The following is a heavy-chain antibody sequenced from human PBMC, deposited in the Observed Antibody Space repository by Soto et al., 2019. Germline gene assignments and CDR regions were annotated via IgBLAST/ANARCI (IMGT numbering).Heavy chain of an antibody. V-gene: IGHV4-38-2*01. CDR1: GYSISSGYD. CDR3: ARRGGAGLDY. Sequence: PSETLSLTCAVSGYSISSGYDWGWIRQPPGKGLEWIGSIYHSGTTYYNPSLKSRVTISVDTSKNQFSLKLNSVTAADTAVYYCARRGGAGLDYWGQGXLVTVSS. CDR2: IYHSGTT. J-gene: IGHJ4*02. D-gene: IGHD3-16*01.